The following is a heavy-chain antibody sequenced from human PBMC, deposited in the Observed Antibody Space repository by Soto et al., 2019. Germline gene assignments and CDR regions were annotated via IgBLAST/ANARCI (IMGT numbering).Heavy chain of an antibody. V-gene: IGHV3-53*01. J-gene: IGHJ4*02. D-gene: IGHD3-3*01. CDR3: AITGAGYYIV. CDR2: IFSADNT. Sequence: GGSLRLSCAASGFTVSSNYLSWVRQAPGKGLEWVSVIFSADNTHYADSVKGRFTISRDNSKNTVFLQMNSLRAEGTAVYYCAITGAGYYIVWGQGTPVTVSS. CDR1: GFTVSSNY.